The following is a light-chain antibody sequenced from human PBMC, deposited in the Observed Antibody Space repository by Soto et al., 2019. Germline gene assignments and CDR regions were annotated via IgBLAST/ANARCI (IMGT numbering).Light chain of an antibody. J-gene: IGKJ1*01. CDR3: QQYSSSFRT. CDR1: QSVSSN. Sequence: EIVLTQSPGTLSLSPGERATLSCRASQSVSSNLAWYQQKPGQAPRLLIYGASNRATGIPDRFSGSGSGTDFTLTISRLEPEDFAVYYCQQYSSSFRTFGQGSKVDIK. CDR2: GAS. V-gene: IGKV3-20*01.